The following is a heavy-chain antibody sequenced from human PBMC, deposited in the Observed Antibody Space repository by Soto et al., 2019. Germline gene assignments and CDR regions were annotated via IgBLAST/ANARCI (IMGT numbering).Heavy chain of an antibody. J-gene: IGHJ4*02. V-gene: IGHV3-53*01. Sequence: EVQLVESGGGLIQPGGSLRLSCAVSGFTVSNNYMSWVRQAPGKGLEGVSVIYSGGYTAYGDSVKGRFTISRDNSKNTLYPQKNSRGPAGPAGYYCAAHLGGGGYWGQGTLVTVSS. CDR3: AAHLGGGGY. CDR2: IYSGGYT. CDR1: GFTVSNNY. D-gene: IGHD3-16*01.